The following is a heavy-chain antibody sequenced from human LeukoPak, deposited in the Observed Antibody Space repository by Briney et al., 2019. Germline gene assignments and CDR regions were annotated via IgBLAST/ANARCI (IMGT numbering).Heavy chain of an antibody. Sequence: PGGSLRLSCAASGFTFSGYAMGWVRQAPGKGPEWVSAISASGGTTHYADSVKGRFTLSRDNSRNTLHLQLHSLRAEDTAIYYCAKGWLAPGPTYDYSGQGTLVTVSS. CDR1: GFTFSGYA. J-gene: IGHJ4*02. CDR2: ISASGGTT. CDR3: AKGWLAPGPTYDY. V-gene: IGHV3-23*01. D-gene: IGHD5-12*01.